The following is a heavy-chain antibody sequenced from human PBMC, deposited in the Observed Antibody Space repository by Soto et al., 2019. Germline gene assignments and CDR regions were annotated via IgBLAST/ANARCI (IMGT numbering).Heavy chain of an antibody. CDR1: GFIFSSYA. CDR3: AKLGRGWSFAY. J-gene: IGHJ4*02. CDR2: LSGSGDST. V-gene: IGHV3-23*01. D-gene: IGHD1-26*01. Sequence: EVQLLESGGGLVQPGGSLRLSCAASGFIFSSYAMSWVRQAPGKGLEWVSALSGSGDSTYYADSVKGRFTISRDNSKNTLFLQMNSLRAEDTAVYYCAKLGRGWSFAYWGQGTLVTVSS.